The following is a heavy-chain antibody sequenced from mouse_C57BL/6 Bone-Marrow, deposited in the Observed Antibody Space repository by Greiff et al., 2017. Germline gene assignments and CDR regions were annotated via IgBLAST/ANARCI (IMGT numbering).Heavy chain of an antibody. Sequence: QVQLQQSGAELARPGASVKLSCKASGYTFTSYGISWVKQRTGQGLEWIGEIYPRSGNTYYNEKFKGKATLTADKSSITAYMELRSLTSESSAVYFCARSDYGSSAYWGQGTLVTVSA. CDR1: GYTFTSYG. D-gene: IGHD1-1*01. J-gene: IGHJ3*01. V-gene: IGHV1-81*01. CDR3: ARSDYGSSAY. CDR2: IYPRSGNT.